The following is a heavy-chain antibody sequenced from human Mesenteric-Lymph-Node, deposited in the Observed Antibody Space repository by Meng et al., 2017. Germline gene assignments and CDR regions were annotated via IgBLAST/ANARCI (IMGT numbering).Heavy chain of an antibody. Sequence: SETLSLTCTVSGASIAGSSYYWGWARQPPGKGLEWIACIYHTGTTYYNPSLKSRVTISVDTSENKFFLKLNSVTAADTALYYCAKVGGLAVAGTGNWFDPWGQGTLVTVSS. D-gene: IGHD6-19*01. CDR3: AKVGGLAVAGTGNWFDP. V-gene: IGHV4-39*07. J-gene: IGHJ5*01. CDR2: IYHTGTT. CDR1: GASIAGSSYY.